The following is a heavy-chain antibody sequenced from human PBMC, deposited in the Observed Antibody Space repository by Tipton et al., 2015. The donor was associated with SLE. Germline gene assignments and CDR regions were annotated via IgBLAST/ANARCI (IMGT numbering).Heavy chain of an antibody. J-gene: IGHJ4*02. D-gene: IGHD6-13*01. CDR2: ISGSGGST. Sequence: SLRLSCAASGFTFSSYAMSWVRQAPGKGLEWVSAISGSGGSTYYADSVKGRFTISRDNAKNSLYLQMNSLRAEDTAVYYCASMYSSSWPFDYWGQGTLVTVSS. V-gene: IGHV3-23*01. CDR1: GFTFSSYA. CDR3: ASMYSSSWPFDY.